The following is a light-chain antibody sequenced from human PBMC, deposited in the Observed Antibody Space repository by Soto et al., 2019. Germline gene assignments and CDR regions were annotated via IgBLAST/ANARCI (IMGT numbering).Light chain of an antibody. CDR2: VVT. CDR3: CSYAGSFYV. Sequence: QSALTQPRSVSGSPGQSVTISCTGTSSDVGGYNYVSWYQQHPDKAPKLMIYVVTKRPSGVPDRFSGSKSGSTASLTISGLQAEDEADYHCCSYAGSFYVFGTGTKLTVL. CDR1: SSDVGGYNY. J-gene: IGLJ1*01. V-gene: IGLV2-11*01.